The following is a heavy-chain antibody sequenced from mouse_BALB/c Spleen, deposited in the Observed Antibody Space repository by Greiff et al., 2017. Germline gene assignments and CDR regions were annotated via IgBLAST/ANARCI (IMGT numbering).Heavy chain of an antibody. CDR2: IYPGGGYT. Sequence: VQLQQSGAELVRPGTSVKISCKASGYTFTNYWLGWVKQRPGHGLEWIGDIYPGGGYTNYNEKFKGKATLTADTSSSTAYMQLSSLTSEDSAVYCCASEITGYYFDYWGQGTTLTVSS. D-gene: IGHD4-1*01. V-gene: IGHV1-63*02. J-gene: IGHJ2*01. CDR1: GYTFTNYW. CDR3: ASEITGYYFDY.